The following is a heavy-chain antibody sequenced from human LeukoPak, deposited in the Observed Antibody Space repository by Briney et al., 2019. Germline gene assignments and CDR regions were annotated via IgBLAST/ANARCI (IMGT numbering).Heavy chain of an antibody. V-gene: IGHV3-11*01. J-gene: IGHJ4*02. Sequence: GGSLRLSCAASGFTFSDYYMSWIRQAPGKGLEWVSYMSSSGSTIYYADSVKGRFTISRDNAKNSLYLQMNSLGAEDTAVYYCASSSMNPQIDYWGQGTLVTVSS. D-gene: IGHD6-13*01. CDR2: MSSSGSTI. CDR1: GFTFSDYY. CDR3: ASSSMNPQIDY.